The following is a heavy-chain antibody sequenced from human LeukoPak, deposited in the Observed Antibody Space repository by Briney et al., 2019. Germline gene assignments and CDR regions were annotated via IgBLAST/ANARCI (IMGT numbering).Heavy chain of an antibody. CDR2: IFYTGDS. CDR3: ARHRFASPLDS. J-gene: IGHJ4*02. V-gene: IGHV4-59*08. Sequence: SETLSLTCTVSGVSISSSYWSWIRQPPGKGLEWIGYIFYTGDSNHNPSFKSRVSISLDTSKDQISLKLSSVTAADTAVYYCARHRFASPLDSWGQGTLVTVSS. CDR1: GVSISSSY. D-gene: IGHD2-21*01.